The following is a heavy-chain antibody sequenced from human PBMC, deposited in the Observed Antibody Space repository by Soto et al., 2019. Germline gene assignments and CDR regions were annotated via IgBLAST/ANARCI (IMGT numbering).Heavy chain of an antibody. D-gene: IGHD4-17*01. J-gene: IGHJ4*02. CDR2: IYPGDSDT. V-gene: IGHV5-51*01. CDR3: ARSYFADYQYYFDH. Sequence: GESLKISCKGSGYHFTNYWIGWVRQMPGKGLEWMGIIYPGDSDTRYSPSFQGQVTISADKSISTSYLQWSSLRASDTAMYFCARSYFADYQYYFDHWGQGTLVTVSS. CDR1: GYHFTNYW.